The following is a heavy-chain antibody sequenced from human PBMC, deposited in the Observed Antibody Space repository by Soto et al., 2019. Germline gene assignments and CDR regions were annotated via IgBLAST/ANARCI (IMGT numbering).Heavy chain of an antibody. CDR1: GYTFTCCG. D-gene: IGHD6-13*01. Sequence: GASVKVSCKASGYTFTCCGISWVRQSPGQGLEWMGWISAYNGNANYAQKLQGRVTMTTDTSTSTAYMELGSLRSDDTAVYYCERGWSNLIAAAGYWGQGTMVTVSS. CDR3: ERGWSNLIAAAGY. CDR2: ISAYNGNA. J-gene: IGHJ4*02. V-gene: IGHV1-18*04.